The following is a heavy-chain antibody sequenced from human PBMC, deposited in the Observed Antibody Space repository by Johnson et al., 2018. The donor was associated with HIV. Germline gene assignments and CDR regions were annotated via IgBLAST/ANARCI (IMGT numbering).Heavy chain of an antibody. CDR2: INWTGGST. Sequence: EVQLVESGGDVVRPGGSLRLSCAASGFTFDDYDMTWVRQPPGKGLEWVSGINWTGGSTGYAESVKGRFTISRDNSKNTLYLQMNSLRPEDTAVYYCAREALDAFDIWGQGTMVTVSS. V-gene: IGHV3-20*04. CDR3: AREALDAFDI. CDR1: GFTFDDYD. J-gene: IGHJ3*02.